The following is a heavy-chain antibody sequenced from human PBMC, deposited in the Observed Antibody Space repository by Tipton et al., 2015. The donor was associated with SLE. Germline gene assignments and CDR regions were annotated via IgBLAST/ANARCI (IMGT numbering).Heavy chain of an antibody. CDR1: GGSISSHY. D-gene: IGHD3-3*01. J-gene: IGHJ4*02. Sequence: TLSLTCTVSGGSISSHYWNWIRQPPGKGLEWLGYMYYTGSTNYNPSLKSRVTISVDTSKNQFSLKLSSVTAADTAVYYCARSPGDFWSGLGYWGQGTLVTVSS. V-gene: IGHV4-59*11. CDR3: ARSPGDFWSGLGY. CDR2: MYYTGST.